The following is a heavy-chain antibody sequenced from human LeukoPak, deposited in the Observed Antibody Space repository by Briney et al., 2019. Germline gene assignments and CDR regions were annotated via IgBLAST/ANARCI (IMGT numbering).Heavy chain of an antibody. D-gene: IGHD1-26*01. CDR2: MTNSRSY. CDR3: ARAPVDSGSYRSFDY. J-gene: IGHJ4*02. V-gene: IGHV3-21*01. CDR1: GFTLSTYS. Sequence: GGSLRLSCTVSGFTLSTYSLNWVRRAPGKGLEWVSLMTNSRSYYADSVKGRFTISRDNSKNTLYLQMNSLRAEDTAVYYCARAPVDSGSYRSFDYWGQGTLVTVSS.